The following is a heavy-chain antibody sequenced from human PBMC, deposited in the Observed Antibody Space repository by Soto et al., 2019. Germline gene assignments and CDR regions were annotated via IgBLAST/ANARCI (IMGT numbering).Heavy chain of an antibody. CDR2: ISAYNGNT. J-gene: IGHJ5*02. CDR3: ARDIASDYGDYVGEDWFDP. CDR1: GYTFTSYG. V-gene: IGHV1-18*01. D-gene: IGHD4-17*01. Sequence: ASVKVSCKASGYTFTSYGISWVRQAPGQGLEWMGWISAYNGNTNYAQKLQGRVTMTTDTSTSTAYMELRSLRSDDTAVYYCARDIASDYGDYVGEDWFDPWGQGTLVTVSS.